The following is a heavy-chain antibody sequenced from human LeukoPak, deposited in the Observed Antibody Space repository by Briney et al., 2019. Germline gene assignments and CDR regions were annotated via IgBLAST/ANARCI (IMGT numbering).Heavy chain of an antibody. D-gene: IGHD3-10*01. Sequence: PGGSLRLSCAASGFTFSSYGMHWVRQAPGKGLEWVAAISYDGTNKYYVDSVKGRFTISRDNSKNTLYLQMNRRGPEDTAVYYCAKDRFSYASGNTDYWGQGTLVTVSS. CDR1: GFTFSSYG. J-gene: IGHJ4*02. V-gene: IGHV3-30*18. CDR3: AKDRFSYASGNTDY. CDR2: ISYDGTNK.